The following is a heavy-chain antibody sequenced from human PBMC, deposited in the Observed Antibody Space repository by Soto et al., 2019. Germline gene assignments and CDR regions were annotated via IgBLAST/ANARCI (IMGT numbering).Heavy chain of an antibody. Sequence: QITLKESGPTLVKPTQTLTLTCTFSGFSLSTSGVGVGWIRQPPGKALEWLALIYWDDDKRYSPSLKSRLTIPKDTSKTPVVLTMTNMDPLATATYYCAHKRGYYDFWSGYAPWGQGALVTVSS. J-gene: IGHJ5*02. D-gene: IGHD3-3*01. CDR2: IYWDDDK. CDR1: GFSLSTSGVG. V-gene: IGHV2-5*02. CDR3: AHKRGYYDFWSGYAP.